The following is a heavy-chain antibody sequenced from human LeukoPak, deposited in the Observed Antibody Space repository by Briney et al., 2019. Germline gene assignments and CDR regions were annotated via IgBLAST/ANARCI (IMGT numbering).Heavy chain of an antibody. CDR2: ISSSSSYI. D-gene: IGHD3-22*01. CDR3: AREEDDSSGYLTL. Sequence: GRSLRLSCAASGFTFSSYSMNWVRQAPGKGLEWVSSISSSSSYIYYADSVKGRFTISRDDAKNSLYLQMNSLRAEDTAVYYCAREEDDSSGYLTLWGQGTLVTVSS. V-gene: IGHV3-21*01. J-gene: IGHJ4*02. CDR1: GFTFSSYS.